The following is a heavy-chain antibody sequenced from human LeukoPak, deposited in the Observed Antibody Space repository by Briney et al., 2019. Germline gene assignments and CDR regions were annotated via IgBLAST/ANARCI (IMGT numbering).Heavy chain of an antibody. CDR2: ISGSGGST. CDR3: AKIEVTGYYFPDGMDV. J-gene: IGHJ6*02. CDR1: GFTFSSYA. D-gene: IGHD3-9*01. V-gene: IGHV3-23*01. Sequence: VGSLRLSCAASGFTFSSYAMSWVRQAPGKGLEWVSAISGSGGSTYDADSVKGRFTISRDNSKNTLYLQMNSLRAEDTAVYYCAKIEVTGYYFPDGMDVWGQGTTVTVSS.